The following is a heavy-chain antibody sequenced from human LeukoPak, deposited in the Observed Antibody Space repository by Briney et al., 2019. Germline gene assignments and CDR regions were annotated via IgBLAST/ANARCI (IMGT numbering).Heavy chain of an antibody. CDR3: ASRLSGYDYVDY. CDR1: DYSISSGYY. CDR2: IYYSGST. D-gene: IGHD5-12*01. J-gene: IGHJ4*02. V-gene: IGHV4-38-2*02. Sequence: SETLSLTCSVSDYSISSGYYWGWIRQPPGKGLEWIGSIYYSGSTYYNPSLKSRVTISVDTSKNQFSLKLSSVTAADTAVYYCASRLSGYDYVDYWGQGTLVTVSS.